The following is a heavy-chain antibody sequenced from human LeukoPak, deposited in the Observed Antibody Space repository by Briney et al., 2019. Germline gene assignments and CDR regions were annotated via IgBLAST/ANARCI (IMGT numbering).Heavy chain of an antibody. D-gene: IGHD4-23*01. Sequence: GGSLRLSCAASGFTFSSYAMHWVRQTPGEALEWVAVIPYDGSQKYYADSVKGRFTVSRDNSKNTVYLQMNSLRREDTAVYYCARDGGRWLPHEYWGQGTLVTVSS. CDR3: ARDGGRWLPHEY. CDR2: IPYDGSQK. V-gene: IGHV3-30*04. J-gene: IGHJ4*02. CDR1: GFTFSSYA.